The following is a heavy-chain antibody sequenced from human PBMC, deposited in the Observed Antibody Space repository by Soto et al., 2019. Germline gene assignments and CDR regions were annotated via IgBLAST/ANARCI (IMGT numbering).Heavy chain of an antibody. CDR1: GFSFSDYG. J-gene: IGHJ1*01. Sequence: QVQLVESGGGVVQPEGSLRLSCAASGFSFSDYGMHWVRQAPGKGLEWVAVIWYDGSKKYYADSVKGRFTTSRDNSKNNLYLQMNSLRAEDTAVYYCAIPDSSSGPGYFQDWGQGTLVTVSS. D-gene: IGHD6-6*01. V-gene: IGHV3-33*01. CDR3: AIPDSSSGPGYFQD. CDR2: IWYDGSKK.